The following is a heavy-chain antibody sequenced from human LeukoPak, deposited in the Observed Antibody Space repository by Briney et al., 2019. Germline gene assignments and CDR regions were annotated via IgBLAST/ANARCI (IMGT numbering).Heavy chain of an antibody. V-gene: IGHV3-23*01. D-gene: IGHD6-19*01. CDR3: AKYSSGWYGLDY. J-gene: IGHJ4*02. CDR2: ISGSGGST. Sequence: GGSLRLSCAASGFTFSSYAMSWVRQAPGKGLEWVSAISGSGGSTYYADSVKGRFTISRDNSKNTLYLQMNSLRAEDTAIYYCAKYSSGWYGLDYWGQGTLVTVSS. CDR1: GFTFSSYA.